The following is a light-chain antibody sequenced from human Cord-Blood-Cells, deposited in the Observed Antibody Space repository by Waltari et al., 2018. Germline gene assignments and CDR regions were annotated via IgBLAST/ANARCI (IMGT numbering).Light chain of an antibody. V-gene: IGLV4-69*01. CDR1: SGHSSYA. J-gene: IGLJ3*02. Sequence: QLVLTQSPSASASLGASVKLTCTLSSGHSSYAIAWPQQQPEKGPRYLMKLNSDGSHSKGDGIPDRFSGSSSGAERYLTISSLQSEDEADYYCYSAADNNRVFGGGTKLTVL. CDR2: LNSDGSH. CDR3: YSAADNNRV.